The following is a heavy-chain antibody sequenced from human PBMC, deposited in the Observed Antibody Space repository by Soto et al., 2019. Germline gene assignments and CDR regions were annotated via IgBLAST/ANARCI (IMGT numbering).Heavy chain of an antibody. CDR3: ARGGVYCGGDCYLDY. D-gene: IGHD2-21*02. J-gene: IGHJ4*01. V-gene: IGHV4-59*01. Sequence: LSLTCTVSGGSISSYYWSWIRQPPGKGLEWIGYIYYSGSTNYNPSLKSRVTISVDTSKNQFSLKLSSVTAADTAVYYCARGGVYCGGDCYLDYLGHGTLVTVSS. CDR2: IYYSGST. CDR1: GGSISSYY.